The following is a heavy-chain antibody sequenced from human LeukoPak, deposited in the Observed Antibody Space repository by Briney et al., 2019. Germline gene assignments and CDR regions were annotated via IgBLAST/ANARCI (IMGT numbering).Heavy chain of an antibody. D-gene: IGHD1-26*01. J-gene: IGHJ5*02. CDR1: GYTFTSYY. CDR2: INPTGGST. CDR3: ARDNSVGDNAWWFDP. Sequence: ASVKVSCKASGYTFTSYYMHWVRQAPGQGLEWMGLINPTGGSTGYAQKFQGGVTMTRDRSTSTDYMELSSLRSEDTAIYYCARDNSVGDNAWWFDPWGQGTLVTVSS. V-gene: IGHV1-46*01.